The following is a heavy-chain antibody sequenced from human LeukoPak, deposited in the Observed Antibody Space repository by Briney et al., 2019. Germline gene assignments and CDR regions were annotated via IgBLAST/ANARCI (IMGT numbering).Heavy chain of an antibody. D-gene: IGHD5-18*01. Sequence: KPSETLSLTCAVYGGSFSGYYWSWIRQPPGKGLEWTGEINHSGSTNYNPSLKSRVTISVDTSKNQFSLKLSSVTAADTAVYYCAIPSGYSYGPYFQHWGQGTLVTASS. CDR2: INHSGST. CDR3: AIPSGYSYGPYFQH. J-gene: IGHJ1*01. CDR1: GGSFSGYY. V-gene: IGHV4-34*01.